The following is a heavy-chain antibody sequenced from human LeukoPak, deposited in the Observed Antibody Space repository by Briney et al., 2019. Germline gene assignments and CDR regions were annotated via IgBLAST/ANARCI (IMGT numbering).Heavy chain of an antibody. D-gene: IGHD2-8*01. Sequence: PGRSLRLSCAASGFTFSSYGMHWVRQTPGKGLEWVAFIRYDGSNKNYADSVKGRFTFSRDNSKNTVYLQMNSLRAEDTAVYYCAKDRYCDNGVCSGSFDYWGQGTLVTVSS. CDR1: GFTFSSYG. CDR3: AKDRYCDNGVCSGSFDY. V-gene: IGHV3-30*02. J-gene: IGHJ4*02. CDR2: IRYDGSNK.